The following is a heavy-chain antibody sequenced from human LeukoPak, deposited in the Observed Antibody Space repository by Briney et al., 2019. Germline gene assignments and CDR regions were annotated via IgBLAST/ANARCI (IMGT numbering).Heavy chain of an antibody. Sequence: GGSLRLSCAASGFTSSGSAMHWVRQASGKGLEWVGRIRSKANSYATAYAASVKGRFTISRDDSKNTAYLQMNSLKTEDTAVYYCTRHVSGKYDSRFDPWGQGTLVTVSS. V-gene: IGHV3-73*01. CDR3: TRHVSGKYDSRFDP. J-gene: IGHJ5*02. CDR2: IRSKANSYAT. D-gene: IGHD3-22*01. CDR1: GFTSSGSA.